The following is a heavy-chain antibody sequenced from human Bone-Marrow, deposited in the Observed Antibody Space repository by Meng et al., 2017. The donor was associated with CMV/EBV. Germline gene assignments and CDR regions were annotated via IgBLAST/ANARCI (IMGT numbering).Heavy chain of an antibody. J-gene: IGHJ6*02. V-gene: IGHV1-18*01. CDR2: ISAYNGNT. CDR3: ASSGNPPPLYYYYGMDV. Sequence: ASVKVSCKASGYTFTSYGISWVRQAPGQGLEWMGWISAYNGNTNYAQKLQGRVTMTTDTSTSTAYMELRSLRSDDTAVYYGASSGNPPPLYYYYGMDVWGQGTTVTVSS. D-gene: IGHD1-26*01. CDR1: GYTFTSYG.